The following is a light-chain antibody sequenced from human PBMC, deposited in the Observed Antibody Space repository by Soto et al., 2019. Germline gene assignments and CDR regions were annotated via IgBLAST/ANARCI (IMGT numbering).Light chain of an antibody. CDR2: KAS. J-gene: IGKJ1*01. CDR1: QTISSW. CDR3: QHYNSYLEA. V-gene: IGKV1-5*03. Sequence: DIQMSQSPSTLSGSVGDRVTITCRASQTISSWLPWYQQKPGKAPKLLIYKASTLKSGVPSRFSGSGSGTEFTLTISSLQPDDFATYYCQHYNSYLEAFGQGTKVDNK.